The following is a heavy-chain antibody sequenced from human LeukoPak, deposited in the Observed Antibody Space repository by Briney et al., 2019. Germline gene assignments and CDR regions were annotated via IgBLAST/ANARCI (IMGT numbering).Heavy chain of an antibody. CDR3: ARVSPEIVVVTGTGAPDY. J-gene: IGHJ4*02. Sequence: GGSLRLSCAASGFTFINYGMHWVRQAPGKGLEWVAVIWYDGSKKYYADSVKGRFTISRDNSNNTVYLQINSLGAEDTAVYYCARVSPEIVVVTGTGAPDYWGQGTLVTVSS. CDR2: IWYDGSKK. CDR1: GFTFINYG. D-gene: IGHD2-21*02. V-gene: IGHV3-33*01.